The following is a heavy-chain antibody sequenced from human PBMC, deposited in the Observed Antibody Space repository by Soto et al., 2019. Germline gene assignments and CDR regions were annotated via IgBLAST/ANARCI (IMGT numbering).Heavy chain of an antibody. J-gene: IGHJ4*02. Sequence: VQLLESGGGLVQPGGSLRLSCAASGFSFSKYAMIWVRQAPGKGQEWVSGITGSGLTIEYSASVNGRFTISRDNSKNTVYLQMNSLRADDTAIYYCAKDDVSGDGLWLVSDWGQGTPVTVS. CDR3: AKDDVSGDGLWLVSD. V-gene: IGHV3-23*01. D-gene: IGHD2-21*02. CDR2: ITGSGLTI. CDR1: GFSFSKYA.